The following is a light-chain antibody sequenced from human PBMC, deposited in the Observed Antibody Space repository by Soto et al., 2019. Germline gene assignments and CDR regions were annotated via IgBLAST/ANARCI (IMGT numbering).Light chain of an antibody. J-gene: IGKJ5*01. Sequence: DIQMTQSPSSLSASVGDRVTITCRASQSISSYLNWYQQKPGKAPKLLIYAASSLQSGVPSRFSGSGSGTDFTLTISSLQPEDFAVYYCQQARRFPITFGQGTRLEI. CDR3: QQARRFPIT. V-gene: IGKV1-39*01. CDR2: AAS. CDR1: QSISSY.